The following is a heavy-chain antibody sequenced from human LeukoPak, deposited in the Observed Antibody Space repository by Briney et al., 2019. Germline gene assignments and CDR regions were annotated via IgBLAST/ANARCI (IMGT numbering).Heavy chain of an antibody. CDR3: AKGGKWDVTPFDY. Sequence: GGSLRLSCAASGFTSSSYSMNWVRQAPGKGLEWVSHITASGTAMFYADSVKGRFTISRDNAKNSLYLQMNSLRDEDTAVYYCAKGGKWDVTPFDYWGQGTLVTVSS. CDR1: GFTSSSYS. CDR2: ITASGTAM. V-gene: IGHV3-48*02. D-gene: IGHD1-26*01. J-gene: IGHJ4*02.